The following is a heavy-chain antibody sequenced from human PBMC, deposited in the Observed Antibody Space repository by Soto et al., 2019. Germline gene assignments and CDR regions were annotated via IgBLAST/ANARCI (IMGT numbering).Heavy chain of an antibody. CDR1: GYTFTSYG. Sequence: QVQLVQSGAEVKKPGASVKVSCKASGYTFTSYGISWVRQAPGQGLEWMGWISAYNGNTNYAQKLQGRVTMTTDTSTSTAYMELRSLRSDDTAVYYCARDPEGAVAGISENYFDYWGQGTLVTVSS. D-gene: IGHD6-19*01. V-gene: IGHV1-18*01. J-gene: IGHJ4*02. CDR3: ARDPEGAVAGISENYFDY. CDR2: ISAYNGNT.